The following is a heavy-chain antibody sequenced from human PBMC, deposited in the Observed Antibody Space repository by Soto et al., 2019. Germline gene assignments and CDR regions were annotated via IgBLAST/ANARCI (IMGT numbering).Heavy chain of an antibody. CDR2: IDHSGYT. CDR1: GGSFSGYY. V-gene: IGHV4-34*01. D-gene: IGHD3-3*01. Sequence: PSETLSLTCAVYGGSFSGYYWNWIRQPPGKGLEWIGEIDHSGYTNYNPSLKSRVTISVDTSKNQFSLRLTSVTAADKAVYYCARVRDWFDPWGQGTLATVYS. CDR3: ARVRDWFDP. J-gene: IGHJ5*02.